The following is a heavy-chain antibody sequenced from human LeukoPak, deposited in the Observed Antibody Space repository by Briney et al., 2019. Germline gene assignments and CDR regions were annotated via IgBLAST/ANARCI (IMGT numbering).Heavy chain of an antibody. CDR2: ISGGGGST. Sequence: GGSLRLSCAASGFTFSSYAMSWVRQAPGKGLEWVSAISGGGGSTYYADSVKGRFTISRDNSKNTLYLQMNSLRAEDTAVYYCEAARGYCSGGSCFDYWGQGTLVTVSS. J-gene: IGHJ4*02. CDR3: EAARGYCSGGSCFDY. V-gene: IGHV3-23*01. D-gene: IGHD2-15*01. CDR1: GFTFSSYA.